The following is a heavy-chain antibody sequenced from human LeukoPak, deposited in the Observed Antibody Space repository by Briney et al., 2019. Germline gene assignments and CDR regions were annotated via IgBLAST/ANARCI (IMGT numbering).Heavy chain of an antibody. V-gene: IGHV4-61*08. CDR1: GGSISSGGYY. Sequence: PSETLSLTCTVSGGSISSGGYYWSWIRQPPGKGLEWIGYIYYSGSTNYNPSLKSRVTISVDTSKNQFSLKLSSVTAADTAVYYCARTYYDFWSGYSHYFDYWGQGTLVTVSS. CDR3: ARTYYDFWSGYSHYFDY. J-gene: IGHJ4*02. D-gene: IGHD3-3*01. CDR2: IYYSGST.